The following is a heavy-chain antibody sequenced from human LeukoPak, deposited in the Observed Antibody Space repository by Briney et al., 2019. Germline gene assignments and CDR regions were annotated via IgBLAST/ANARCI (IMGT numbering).Heavy chain of an antibody. J-gene: IGHJ4*02. V-gene: IGHV4-59*01. Sequence: PSETLSLTCTVSGGSISSYYWNWIRQPPGRGLEWIGYIYYSGSTNYNPSLKSRLTISVDTSKNQFSLKLSSVTAADTAVYYCARGGSGSYYSHWGQGTLVTVSS. D-gene: IGHD3-10*01. CDR2: IYYSGST. CDR3: ARGGSGSYYSH. CDR1: GGSISSYY.